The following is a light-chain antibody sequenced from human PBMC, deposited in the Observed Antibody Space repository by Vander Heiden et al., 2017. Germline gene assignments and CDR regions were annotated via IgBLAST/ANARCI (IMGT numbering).Light chain of an antibody. CDR3: QLWDSSSDHYV. V-gene: IGLV3-21*02. J-gene: IGLJ1*01. CDR2: DDS. Sequence: LTQTPSVSVAPGQTATITCGGNNVARTTVHWYQQKPGQAPVLVVYDDSDRPSGIPERFSGSKSGDKATLTITEVEAGDEADYYCQLWDSSSDHYVFGTGTEVTVL. CDR1: NVARTT.